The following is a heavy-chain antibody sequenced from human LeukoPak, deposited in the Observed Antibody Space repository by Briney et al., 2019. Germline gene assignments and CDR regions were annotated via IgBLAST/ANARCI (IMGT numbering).Heavy chain of an antibody. CDR1: GFTFTSYV. D-gene: IGHD3-16*01. Sequence: GSLRLSCAASGFTFTSYVMHWIRQPPGKGLEWIGHIYYTGSPRYNPSLTSRVTISVDTSSNQFSLTLHSVTAADTAVYYCARRLRAESDASPDNWIGPWGQGALVTVSS. CDR3: ARRLRAESDASPDNWIGP. V-gene: IGHV4-59*08. CDR2: IYYTGSP. J-gene: IGHJ5*02.